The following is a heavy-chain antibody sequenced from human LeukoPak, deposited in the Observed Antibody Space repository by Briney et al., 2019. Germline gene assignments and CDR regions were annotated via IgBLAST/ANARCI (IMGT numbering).Heavy chain of an antibody. Sequence: SETLSPTCTVSGGSVSSGSYYWSWIRQPPGKGLEWIGYIYYSGSTNYNPSLESRVTISVDTSKNQFSLKLSSVTAADTAVYYCASLWGYYGSEYFQHWGQGTLVTVSS. CDR2: IYYSGST. J-gene: IGHJ1*01. V-gene: IGHV4-61*01. D-gene: IGHD3-10*01. CDR1: GGSVSSGSYY. CDR3: ASLWGYYGSEYFQH.